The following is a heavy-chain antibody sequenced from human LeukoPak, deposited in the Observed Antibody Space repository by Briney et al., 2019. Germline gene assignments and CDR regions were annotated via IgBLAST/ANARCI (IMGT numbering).Heavy chain of an antibody. Sequence: GGSLRLSCAASGFTFSSYAMSWVRQAPGKGLEWVSAISGSGGSTYYADSVKGRFTISRDNSKNTLYLQMNSLSAEDTAVYYCATNTAMGYFDYWGQGTLVTVSS. CDR1: GFTFSSYA. J-gene: IGHJ4*02. CDR3: ATNTAMGYFDY. D-gene: IGHD5-18*01. CDR2: ISGSGGST. V-gene: IGHV3-23*01.